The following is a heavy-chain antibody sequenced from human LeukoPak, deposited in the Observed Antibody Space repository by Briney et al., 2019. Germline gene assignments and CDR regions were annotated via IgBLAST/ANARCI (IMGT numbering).Heavy chain of an antibody. D-gene: IGHD3-22*01. J-gene: IGHJ4*02. Sequence: ASVTVSFTASGYTFTVYYMHWVRQAPGQGLEWMGWINPNSGGTNYAQKSQGRVTMTRDTSISTAYMELSRLRSDDTAVYYCAREDSSGYYYRYWGQGTLVTVSS. CDR3: AREDSSGYYYRY. V-gene: IGHV1-2*02. CDR2: INPNSGGT. CDR1: GYTFTVYY.